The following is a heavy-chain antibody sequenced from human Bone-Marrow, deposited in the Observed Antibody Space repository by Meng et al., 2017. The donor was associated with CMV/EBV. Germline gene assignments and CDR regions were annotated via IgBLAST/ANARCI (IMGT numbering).Heavy chain of an antibody. Sequence: GESLKISCAASGFTFSDYYMSWIRQAPGKGLEWVSYISSSGSTIYYADSVKCRFTISRDNAKNSLYLQMNSLRAEDTAVYYCARSRTGENGAGYYGIDVWGQGTTVTVSS. CDR1: GFTFSDYY. D-gene: IGHD6-19*01. V-gene: IGHV3-11*04. J-gene: IGHJ6*02. CDR3: ARSRTGENGAGYYGIDV. CDR2: ISSSGSTI.